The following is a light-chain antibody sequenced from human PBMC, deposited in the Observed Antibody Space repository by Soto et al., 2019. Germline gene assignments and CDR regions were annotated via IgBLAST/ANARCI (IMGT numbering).Light chain of an antibody. Sequence: QLVLTQPASVSGSPGQSITISCTGTSSDVGAYNYVYWFQQHPGKVPKLLVYEVNNRPSGVSNRFSGSKSGNTASLTISGLQAEDEADYYCSSYARSTTLLFGGGTQLTVL. CDR3: SSYARSTTLL. V-gene: IGLV2-14*01. CDR2: EVN. J-gene: IGLJ3*02. CDR1: SSDVGAYNY.